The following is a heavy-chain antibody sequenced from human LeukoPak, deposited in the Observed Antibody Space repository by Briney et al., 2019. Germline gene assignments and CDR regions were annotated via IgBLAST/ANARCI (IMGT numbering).Heavy chain of an antibody. Sequence: SETLSLTCTVSGDSISGDYWSWIRQPPRKGLEWIAYIYYSGGTNYNPSLKSRVTISVDTSKNQFSLKLSSVTAADTAVYYCARDRGSSGGFDYWGQGTLVTVSS. D-gene: IGHD3-16*01. CDR1: GDSISGDY. V-gene: IGHV4-59*01. CDR2: IYYSGGT. J-gene: IGHJ4*02. CDR3: ARDRGSSGGFDY.